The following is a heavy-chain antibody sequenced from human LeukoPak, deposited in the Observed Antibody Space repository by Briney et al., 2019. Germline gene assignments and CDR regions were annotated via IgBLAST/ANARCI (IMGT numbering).Heavy chain of an antibody. Sequence: SETLSLTCAVSGGSISSGGYSWSWIRQPPGKGLEWIGYIYHSGSTNYNPSLKSRVTISVDTSKNQFSLKLSSVTAADTAVYYCAGYCSSTSCYASDYWGQGTLVTVSS. CDR3: AGYCSSTSCYASDY. CDR1: GGSISSGGYS. V-gene: IGHV4-30-2*01. D-gene: IGHD2-2*01. CDR2: IYHSGST. J-gene: IGHJ4*02.